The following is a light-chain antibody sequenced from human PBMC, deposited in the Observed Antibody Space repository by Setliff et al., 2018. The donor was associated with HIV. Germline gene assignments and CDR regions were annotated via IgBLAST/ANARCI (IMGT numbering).Light chain of an antibody. V-gene: IGLV2-14*03. CDR3: ASHRDTNTLEV. Sequence: QSVLAQPASVSGSPGQSITISCSGTNSDIGSHDYVSWYQQHPGKAPKLIIFSVTYRPPGVSDRFSGSKSGNTVSLTISGLQPEDEADYYCASHRDTNTLEVFGTGTKVTVL. CDR2: SVT. J-gene: IGLJ1*01. CDR1: NSDIGSHDY.